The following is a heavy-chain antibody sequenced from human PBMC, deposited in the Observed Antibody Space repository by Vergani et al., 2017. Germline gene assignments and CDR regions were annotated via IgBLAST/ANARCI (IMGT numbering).Heavy chain of an antibody. CDR1: GYSFTSYW. CDR3: AGLYCSSTSCYVLDY. J-gene: IGHJ4*02. V-gene: IGHV5-51*01. D-gene: IGHD2-2*01. Sequence: EVQLVQSGAEVKKPGETLKISCKGSGYSFTSYWIGWVRQMPGKGLEWMGIIYPGDSDTRYSPSFQGQVTISADKSISTAYLQWSSLKASDTPMCYCAGLYCSSTSCYVLDYWGQGTLVTVSS. CDR2: IYPGDSDT.